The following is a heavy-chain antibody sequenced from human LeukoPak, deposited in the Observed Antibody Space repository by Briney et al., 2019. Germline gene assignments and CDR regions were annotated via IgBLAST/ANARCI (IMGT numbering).Heavy chain of an antibody. CDR1: GFTFSSYA. CDR3: ARDLDDYGENFDY. V-gene: IGHV3-30-3*01. CDR2: ISYDGSNK. Sequence: GGSLRLSCAASGFTFSSYAMHWVRQAPGKGLEWVAVISYDGSNKYYADSVKGRFTISRDNSKNTLYLQMSSLRAEDTAVYYCARDLDDYGENFDYWGQGTLVTVSS. J-gene: IGHJ4*02. D-gene: IGHD4-17*01.